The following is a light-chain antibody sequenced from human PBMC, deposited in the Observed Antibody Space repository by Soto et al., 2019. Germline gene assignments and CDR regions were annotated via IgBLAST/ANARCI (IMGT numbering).Light chain of an antibody. Sequence: DIQMTQSPSSVSASVGDSVTITCRASQGIDNWLAWYQQKPGMAPKLLISAASNLKSGVPTRFSGSGSGTDFPLNINRLQPEDFATYFCQQAIHFPLAFGGGTKVEI. CDR1: QGIDNW. V-gene: IGKV1-12*01. J-gene: IGKJ4*01. CDR2: AAS. CDR3: QQAIHFPLA.